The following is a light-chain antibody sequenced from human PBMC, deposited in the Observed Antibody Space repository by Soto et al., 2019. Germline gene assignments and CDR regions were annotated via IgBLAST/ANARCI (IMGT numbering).Light chain of an antibody. Sequence: DIQMTQSPSTLSTSVGDRASITCRASQSVSAWLALYQQKQAKAPSLLIYKESTLEIGVPSRFSGSGSGTDFTLTISSLQHEDSATYYCQQYNSYPITFGQGTRLEIK. J-gene: IGKJ5*01. CDR3: QQYNSYPIT. CDR1: QSVSAW. V-gene: IGKV1-5*03. CDR2: KES.